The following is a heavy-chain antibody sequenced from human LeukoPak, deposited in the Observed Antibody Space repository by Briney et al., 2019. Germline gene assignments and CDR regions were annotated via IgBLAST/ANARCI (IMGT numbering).Heavy chain of an antibody. CDR1: GGSISSYY. D-gene: IGHD6-13*01. CDR3: ARELAAGGWFDP. J-gene: IGHJ5*02. CDR2: IYYSGST. V-gene: IGHV4-59*08. Sequence: SETLSLTCTVSGGSISSYYWSWIRQPPGKGLEWIGYIYYSGSTNYNPSLKSRVTISVDTSKNQFSLKLSSVTAADTAVYYCARELAAGGWFDPWGQGTLVTVSS.